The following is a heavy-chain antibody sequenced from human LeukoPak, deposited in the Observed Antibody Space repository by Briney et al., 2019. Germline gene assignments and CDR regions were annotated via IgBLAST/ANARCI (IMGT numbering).Heavy chain of an antibody. J-gene: IGHJ4*02. V-gene: IGHV4-61*01. CDR3: ARGRIAAGEIDY. CDR1: GGSVSSGSYY. D-gene: IGHD6-13*01. CDR2: IYYSGST. Sequence: PSETLSLTCTVSGGSVSSGSYYWSWIRQPPGKGLEWIGYIYYSGSTNYNPSLKSRVTISVDTSKNQFSLKLSSVAAADTAVYYCARGRIAAGEIDYWGQGTLVTVSS.